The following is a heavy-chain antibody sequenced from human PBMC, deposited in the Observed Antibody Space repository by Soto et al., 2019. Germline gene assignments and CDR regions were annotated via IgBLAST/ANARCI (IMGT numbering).Heavy chain of an antibody. CDR2: INPHGGST. D-gene: IGHD3-3*01. J-gene: IGHJ5*02. Sequence: EXSXKVSFRATGDTXSRYYLDLVRQAPGQGLEWIGVINPHGGSTKYAQRFQGRVTMSRDTSRRTVYMELRSLRSDDPAIYYCARSSGGNFGIIIEGSNWFDPWGQATLVTVS. CDR1: GDTXSRYY. CDR3: ARSSGGNFGIIIEGSNWFDP. V-gene: IGHV1-46*01.